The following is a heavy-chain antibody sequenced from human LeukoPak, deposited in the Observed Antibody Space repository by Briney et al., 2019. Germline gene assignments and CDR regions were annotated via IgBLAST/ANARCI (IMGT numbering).Heavy chain of an antibody. CDR3: ARDVGGYCSSTSCYTVGGEYYFDY. CDR1: GYTFTSYG. V-gene: IGHV1-69*05. Sequence: ASVKVSCKASGYTFTSYGISWVRQAPGQGLEWMGGIIPIFGTANYAQKFQGRVTITTDESTSTAYMELSSLRSEDTAVYYCARDVGGYCSSTSCYTVGGEYYFDYWGQGTLVTVSS. D-gene: IGHD2-2*02. J-gene: IGHJ4*02. CDR2: IIPIFGTA.